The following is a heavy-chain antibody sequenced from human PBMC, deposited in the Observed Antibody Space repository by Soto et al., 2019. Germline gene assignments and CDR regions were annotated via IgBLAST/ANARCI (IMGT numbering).Heavy chain of an antibody. D-gene: IGHD3-22*01. J-gene: IGHJ3*02. Sequence: GGSLRLSCAASGFTFSSYAMSWVRQAPGQGLEWVSAISGSGGSTYYADSVKGRFTISRDNSKNTLYLQMNSLRAEDTAVYYCARADDSSGYYRDAFDIWGQGTMVTVSS. V-gene: IGHV3-23*01. CDR1: GFTFSSYA. CDR2: ISGSGGST. CDR3: ARADDSSGYYRDAFDI.